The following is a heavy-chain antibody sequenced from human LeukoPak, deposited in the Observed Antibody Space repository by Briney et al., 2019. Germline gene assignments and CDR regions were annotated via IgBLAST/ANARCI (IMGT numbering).Heavy chain of an antibody. J-gene: IGHJ5*02. D-gene: IGHD4-11*01. V-gene: IGHV4-4*07. CDR3: ARATSVTTSENWFDP. CDR1: GGSISSYY. CDR2: IYTSGST. Sequence: PSETLSLTCTVSGGSISSYYWSWIRQPAGKGLEWIGRIYTSGSTNYNPSLKRRVTMSVDTSKNQFSPKLSSVTAADTAVYYCARATSVTTSENWFDPWGQGTLVTVSS.